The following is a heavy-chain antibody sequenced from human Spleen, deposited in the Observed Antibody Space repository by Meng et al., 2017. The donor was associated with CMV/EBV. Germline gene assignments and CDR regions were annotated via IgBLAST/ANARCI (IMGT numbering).Heavy chain of an antibody. CDR1: CGSISSSSFY. J-gene: IGHJ5*02. Sequence: SCGSISSSSFYWGWIRQPPGKGLEWIGYIFYSGSTNYSPSLESRVTLSVDTSKNQFSLKLSSVTAADTAVYYCARGGPGFGELFSFDPWGQGILVTVSS. D-gene: IGHD3-10*01. V-gene: IGHV4-39*07. CDR2: IFYSGST. CDR3: ARGGPGFGELFSFDP.